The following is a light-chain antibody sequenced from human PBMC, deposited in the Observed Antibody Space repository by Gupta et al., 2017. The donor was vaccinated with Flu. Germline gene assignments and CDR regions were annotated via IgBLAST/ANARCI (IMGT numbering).Light chain of an antibody. CDR1: ALSKKY. V-gene: IGLV3-25*02. Sequence: YQLTPAPAMSVSPGQTATITCSGSALSKKYVYCYRQRPGQAPVLLIYKDTERASGIPDRISGSSSGTRVTLTIRGVQTEDEADYYCQSADITGAYRVFGGGT. J-gene: IGLJ3*02. CDR3: QSADITGAYRV. CDR2: KDT.